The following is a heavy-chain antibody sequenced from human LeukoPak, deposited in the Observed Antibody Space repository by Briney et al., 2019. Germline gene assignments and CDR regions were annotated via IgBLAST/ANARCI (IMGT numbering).Heavy chain of an antibody. J-gene: IGHJ4*02. D-gene: IGHD3-10*01. CDR3: VRGAHYTWDH. CDR1: GGSFSDSF. Sequence: SETLSLTCGFYGGSFSDSFWSWVRQSPEMGMEWIGEISHSGSTKYGPSLESRVTISIDTSKNQVFLKLTSVTAADTAVYYCVRGAHYTWDHWGQGTLVTVSS. V-gene: IGHV4-34*01. CDR2: ISHSGST.